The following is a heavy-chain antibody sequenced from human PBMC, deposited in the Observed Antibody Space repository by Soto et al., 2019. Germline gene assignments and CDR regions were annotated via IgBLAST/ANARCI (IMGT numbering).Heavy chain of an antibody. CDR3: ARGRGEPLFYYSGMDV. V-gene: IGHV1-18*01. D-gene: IGHD3-16*01. CDR2: ISAYNGNT. J-gene: IGHJ6*02. Sequence: ASVKVSCKAAGYTFTSYGISWVRQAPGQGLEWMGWISAYNGNTNYAQKLQGRVTMTTDTSTSTAYMELRSLRSEDTAVYYCARGRGEPLFYYSGMDVWGQGTTVTVS. CDR1: GYTFTSYG.